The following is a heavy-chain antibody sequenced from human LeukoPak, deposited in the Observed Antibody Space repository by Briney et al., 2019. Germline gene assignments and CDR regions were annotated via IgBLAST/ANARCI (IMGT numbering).Heavy chain of an antibody. CDR2: ISGSGGST. CDR3: AKRGNSGSYYALLDY. J-gene: IGHJ4*02. CDR1: GFTFSSYG. Sequence: GGSLRLSCAASGFTFSSYGMSWVRQAPGKGLEWVSAISGSGGSTYYADSVKGRFTISRDNSNNTLYLQMNSLRAEGTAVYYCAKRGNSGSYYALLDYWGQGTLVTVSS. V-gene: IGHV3-23*01. D-gene: IGHD1-26*01.